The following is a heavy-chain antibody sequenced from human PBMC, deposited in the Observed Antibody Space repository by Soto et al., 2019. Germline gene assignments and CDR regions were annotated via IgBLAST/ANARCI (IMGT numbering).Heavy chain of an antibody. D-gene: IGHD4-17*01. CDR2: INHSGST. J-gene: IGHJ2*01. Sequence: QVQLQQWGAGLLKPSETLSLTCAVYGGSFSGYYWSWIRQPPGKGLEWIGEINHSGSTNYNPSLKSRDTISVDTSKNQISLKLSYVTAADTAVYYCARAPTVTTNWYFDLWGRGTLVTVSS. V-gene: IGHV4-34*01. CDR1: GGSFSGYY. CDR3: ARAPTVTTNWYFDL.